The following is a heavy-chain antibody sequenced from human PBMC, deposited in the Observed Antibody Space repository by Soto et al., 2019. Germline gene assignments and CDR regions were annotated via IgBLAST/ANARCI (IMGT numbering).Heavy chain of an antibody. J-gene: IGHJ6*02. CDR2: IIPIFGTA. V-gene: IGHV1-69*13. CDR3: ARIPTLDYDFWSGYLMDV. CDR1: GGAFRSCS. Sequence: GASVKVCWKESGGAFRSCSSSWVRQAPGQGLEWMGGIIPIFGTANYAQKFQGRVTITADESTSTAYMELSSLRSEDTAVYYCARIPTLDYDFWSGYLMDVWGQGTTVTVSS. D-gene: IGHD3-3*01.